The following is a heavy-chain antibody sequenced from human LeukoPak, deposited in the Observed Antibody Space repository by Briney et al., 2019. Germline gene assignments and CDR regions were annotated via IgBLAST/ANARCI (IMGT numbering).Heavy chain of an antibody. J-gene: IGHJ4*02. CDR1: GYTFTSYG. D-gene: IGHD3-22*01. V-gene: IGHV1-18*01. Sequence: ASVKISCKASGYTFTSYGISWVRQAPGQGLEWMGWISAYNGNTNYAQKFQGRVTMTTDTSTSTAYMELRSLRSDDTAVYYCARGSTARYYYDSSGYYRGAVDYWGQGTLVTISS. CDR2: ISAYNGNT. CDR3: ARGSTARYYYDSSGYYRGAVDY.